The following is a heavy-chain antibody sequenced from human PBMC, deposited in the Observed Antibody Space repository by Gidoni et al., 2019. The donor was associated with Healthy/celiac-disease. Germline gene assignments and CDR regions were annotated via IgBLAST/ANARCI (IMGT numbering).Heavy chain of an antibody. V-gene: IGHV4-31*03. CDR2: IYYSGST. D-gene: IGHD2-2*01. CDR1: GGSISRGGYY. J-gene: IGHJ4*02. CDR3: ARSGVVPAAVYFDY. Sequence: QVQLQESGPGLVKPSQTLSLTCPVSGGSISRGGYYWSWIRQHPGKGLEWIGYIYYSGSTYYNPSLKSRVTISVDTSKNQFSLKLSSVTAADTAVYYCARSGVVPAAVYFDYWGQGTLVTVSS.